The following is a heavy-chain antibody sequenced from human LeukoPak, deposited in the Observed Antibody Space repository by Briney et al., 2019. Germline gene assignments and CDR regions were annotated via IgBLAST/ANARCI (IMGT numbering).Heavy chain of an antibody. V-gene: IGHV3-53*01. CDR3: ARGVNYDFWSGYSSYYFXX. CDR2: IYSGGST. D-gene: IGHD3-3*01. Sequence: PGGSLRLSCAASGFTVSNNYMSWVRQAPGKGLEWVSVIYSGGSTYYADSVKGRFTISRDNSKNTLYLQMNSLRAEDTAVYYCARGVNYDFWSGYSSYYFXXWGQGTLVT. J-gene: IGHJ4*02. CDR1: GFTVSNNY.